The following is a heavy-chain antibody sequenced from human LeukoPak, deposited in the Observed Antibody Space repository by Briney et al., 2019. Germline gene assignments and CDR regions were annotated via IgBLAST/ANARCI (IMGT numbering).Heavy chain of an antibody. CDR1: GGSISSGDYY. V-gene: IGHV4-30-4*01. CDR2: IYYSGST. D-gene: IGHD1-26*01. Sequence: SETLSLTCTVSGGSISSGDYYWSWIRQPPGKGLGWIGYIYYSGSTYYNPSLKSRVTISVDTSKNQFSLKLSSVTAADTAVSYCAREVGFDGDDYWGQGTLATVSS. CDR3: AREVGFDGDDY. J-gene: IGHJ4*02.